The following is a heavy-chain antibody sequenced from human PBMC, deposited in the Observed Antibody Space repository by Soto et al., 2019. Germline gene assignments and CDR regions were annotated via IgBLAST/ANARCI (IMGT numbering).Heavy chain of an antibody. V-gene: IGHV4-39*07. CDR3: VRAAPQAHLLHEPPPSRSTMDV. J-gene: IGHJ6*02. CDR2: IYYSGST. Sequence: PETRSPTWSVSGGSMSRSSYYGGWVRQDPGKGLEGIGSIYYSGSTYYNPSLKSRVTISVETSKNQFSLKLTSLTAADTAVYFCVRAAPQAHLLHEPPPSRSTMDVWGQGILVTV. D-gene: IGHD6-13*01. CDR1: GGSMSRSSYY.